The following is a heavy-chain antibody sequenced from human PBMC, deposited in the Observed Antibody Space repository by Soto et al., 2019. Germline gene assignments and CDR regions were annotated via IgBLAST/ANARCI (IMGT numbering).Heavy chain of an antibody. CDR3: ARSGVGDYDFWSGYYPDY. J-gene: IGHJ4*02. D-gene: IGHD3-3*01. V-gene: IGHV3-33*01. Sequence: GSLRLSCAASGFTFSSYGMHWVRQAPGKGLEWVAVIWYDGSNKYYADSVKGRFTISRDNSKNTLYLQMNSLRAEDTAVYYCARSGVGDYDFWSGYYPDYWGQGTLVTVSS. CDR2: IWYDGSNK. CDR1: GFTFSSYG.